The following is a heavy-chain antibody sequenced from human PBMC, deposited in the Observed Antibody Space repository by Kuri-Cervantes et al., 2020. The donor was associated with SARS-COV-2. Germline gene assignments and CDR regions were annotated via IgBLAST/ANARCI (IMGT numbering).Heavy chain of an antibody. V-gene: IGHV3-15*01. J-gene: IGHJ4*02. CDR2: IKSKTDGGTT. D-gene: IGHD2-21*01. CDR3: AKDGDPDY. CDR1: GFTFSNAW. Sequence: GESLKISCAASGFTFSNAWMSWVRQAPGKGLEWVGRIKSKTDGGTTDYAAPVKGRFTISRDDSKNTLYLQMNSLGAEDTAVYYCAKDGDPDYWGQGTLVTVSS.